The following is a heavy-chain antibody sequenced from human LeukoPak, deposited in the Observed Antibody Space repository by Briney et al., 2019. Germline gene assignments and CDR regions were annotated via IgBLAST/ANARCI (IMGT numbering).Heavy chain of an antibody. CDR1: GYSFTSYW. J-gene: IGHJ6*02. Sequence: GESLKISCKGSGYSFTSYWIGWARQMPGKGLEWMGIIYPGDSDTRYSPSFRGQVSISADKSISTAYLQWSSLKASDTAMYYCARSRISSSSPRTASIYGMDVWGQGTTVTVSS. D-gene: IGHD6-6*01. V-gene: IGHV5-51*01. CDR2: IYPGDSDT. CDR3: ARSRISSSSPRTASIYGMDV.